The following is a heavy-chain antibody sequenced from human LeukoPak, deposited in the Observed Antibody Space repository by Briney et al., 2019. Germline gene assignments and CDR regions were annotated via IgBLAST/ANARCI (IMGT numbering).Heavy chain of an antibody. J-gene: IGHJ5*02. V-gene: IGHV1-18*01. CDR2: VSSYNGDT. CDR3: AKDRHILTGRNYFDP. CDR1: GYTFNNYG. Sequence: ASVKVSCKASGYTFNNYGISWVRQAPGQGLEWMGWVSSYNGDTNYAQKFQGRVTMSTDTSTSTAYMELRSLTFDDTAIYYCAKDRHILTGRNYFDPWGQGTLVTVSS. D-gene: IGHD3-9*01.